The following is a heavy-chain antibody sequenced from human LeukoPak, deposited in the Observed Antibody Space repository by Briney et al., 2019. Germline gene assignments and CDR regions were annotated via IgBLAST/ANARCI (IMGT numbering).Heavy chain of an antibody. J-gene: IGHJ6*02. D-gene: IGHD3-10*01. Sequence: ASVKVSCKASGYTFTGYYLHWVRQAPGQGLEWMGWIIPYSGDTDSAENFQGRVTMTRDTSISTAYMDLSGLRSDDTAVYYCARGRVYYGSRYYYGMDVWGQGTTVTVSS. V-gene: IGHV1-2*02. CDR1: GYTFTGYY. CDR2: IIPYSGDT. CDR3: ARGRVYYGSRYYYGMDV.